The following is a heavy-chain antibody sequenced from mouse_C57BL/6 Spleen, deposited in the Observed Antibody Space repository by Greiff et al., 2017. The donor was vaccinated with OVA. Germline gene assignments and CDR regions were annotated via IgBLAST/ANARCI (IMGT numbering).Heavy chain of an antibody. CDR2: IYPSDSET. D-gene: IGHD1-1*01. Sequence: QVHVKQPGAELVRPGSSVKLSCKASGYTFTSYWMDWVKQRPGQGLEWIGNIYPSDSETHYNQKFKDKATLTVDKSSSTAYMQLSSLTSEDSAVYYCARGDYYYGSSYGYWGQGTTLTVSS. V-gene: IGHV1-61*01. CDR3: ARGDYYYGSSYGY. J-gene: IGHJ2*01. CDR1: GYTFTSYW.